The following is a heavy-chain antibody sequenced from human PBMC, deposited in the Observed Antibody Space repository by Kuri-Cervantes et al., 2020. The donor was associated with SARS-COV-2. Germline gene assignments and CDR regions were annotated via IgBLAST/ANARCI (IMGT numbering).Heavy chain of an antibody. CDR1: GYTFTSYG. J-gene: IGHJ3*02. CDR2: ISAYNGNT. Sequence: ASVKVSCKASGYTFTSYGISWVRQAPGQGLEWMGWISAYNGNTNYAQKLQGRVTMTTDTSTSTAYMELRSLRSDDTAVYYCAVPAAMHSYTAHAFDTWGQGTMVTVSS. CDR3: AVPAAMHSYTAHAFDT. D-gene: IGHD2-2*01. V-gene: IGHV1-18*01.